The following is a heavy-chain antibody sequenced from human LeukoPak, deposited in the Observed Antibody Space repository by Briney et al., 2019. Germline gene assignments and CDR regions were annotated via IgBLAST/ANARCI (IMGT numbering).Heavy chain of an antibody. CDR2: LSGSGDNT. D-gene: IGHD3-3*01. Sequence: GGSLRLSCAASGFTFSSYAMSWVRQAPGKGLEWVSGLSGSGDNTNYAESVKGRLTISRDNSKNTLYLQMNSLRAEDTAVYYCAKGYDFWSGYYLHFWGQGALVTVSS. CDR3: AKGYDFWSGYYLHF. J-gene: IGHJ4*02. CDR1: GFTFSSYA. V-gene: IGHV3-23*01.